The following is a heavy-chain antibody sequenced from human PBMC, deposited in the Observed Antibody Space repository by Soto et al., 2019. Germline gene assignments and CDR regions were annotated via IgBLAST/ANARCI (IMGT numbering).Heavy chain of an antibody. CDR1: GYTFTDYF. CDR3: ARARGVRGAPSYGMDV. V-gene: IGHV1-2*02. J-gene: IGHJ6*02. Sequence: QVQLIQSGADVKKPGASVKVSCKASGYTFTDYFIHWVRQAPGQGLEWMGWINPNSGDTNYAPKFQGRVTMTTDTSISTAYMELSRLRSDDTAVYYCARARGVRGAPSYGMDVWGQGTTVTVSS. CDR2: INPNSGDT. D-gene: IGHD3-10*01.